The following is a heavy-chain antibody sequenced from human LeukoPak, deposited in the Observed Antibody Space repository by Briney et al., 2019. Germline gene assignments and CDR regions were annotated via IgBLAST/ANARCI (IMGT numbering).Heavy chain of an antibody. D-gene: IGHD2-15*01. CDR1: GFTVSSNY. J-gene: IGHJ3*02. CDR3: ARFRHRWDAFDI. V-gene: IGHV3-53*01. Sequence: GGSLRLSCAASGFTVSSNYMSWVRQAPGKGLEWVSVIYSGGSAYYADSVKGRFTISRDNSKNTLYLQMNSLRAEDTAVYYCARFRHRWDAFDIWGQGTMVTVSS. CDR2: IYSGGSA.